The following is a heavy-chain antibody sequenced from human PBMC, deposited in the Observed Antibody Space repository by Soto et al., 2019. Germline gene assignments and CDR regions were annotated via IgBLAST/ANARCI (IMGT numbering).Heavy chain of an antibody. V-gene: IGHV3-9*01. CDR2: ISWNTGSM. CDR1: GFHLDDSA. D-gene: IGHD3-9*01. CDR3: AKDFSSRRYCHWFRGPFDH. J-gene: IGHJ4*02. Sequence: PGGSLILSCAASGFHLDDSAMHWGRQVPGKGLEWVSGISWNTGSMGYADSVKGRFTISRDNAKNSLYLQMNSLRAEDAAFYYYAKDFSSRRYCHWFRGPFDHWGQATLGTVAS.